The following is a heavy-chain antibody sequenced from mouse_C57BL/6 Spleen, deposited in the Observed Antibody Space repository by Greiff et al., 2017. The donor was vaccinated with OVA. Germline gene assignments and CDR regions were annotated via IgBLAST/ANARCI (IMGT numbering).Heavy chain of an antibody. V-gene: IGHV1-69*01. CDR3: ARWGYGSRKDY. Sequence: QVQLQQPGAELVMPGASVKLSCKASGYTFTSYWMHWVKQRPGQGLEWIGEIDPSDSYTNYNQKFQGKSTLTVDKSSSTAYMQLSRLTSGDSAVYYCARWGYGSRKDYWGQGTTLAVSS. CDR2: IDPSDSYT. D-gene: IGHD1-1*01. CDR1: GYTFTSYW. J-gene: IGHJ2*01.